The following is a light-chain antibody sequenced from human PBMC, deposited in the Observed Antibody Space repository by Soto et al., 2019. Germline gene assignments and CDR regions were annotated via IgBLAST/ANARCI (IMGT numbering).Light chain of an antibody. CDR3: QQYDSLPYT. V-gene: IGKV1-33*01. CDR2: GAS. J-gene: IGKJ5*01. CDR1: QDINDY. Sequence: EIQMTQSPSSLSASLGDRVTIASQASQDINDYSNWYQQKTGKAPRLLIYGASFLEVGVPSRFSGSGSRTHFTLTISRLQPEDVSTDYCQQYDSLPYTFGQGTRLEIK.